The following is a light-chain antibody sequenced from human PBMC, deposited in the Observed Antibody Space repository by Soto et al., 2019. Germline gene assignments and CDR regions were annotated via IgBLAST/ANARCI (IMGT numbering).Light chain of an antibody. Sequence: EIVMTQSPATLSVSPGERATLSCRASRSVSSNLAWYQQKPGQAPRLLIYGASTRATGTPARFSGSGSGTEFTLTIRSLQSEGFAVYYCQQYNNWPQTFGQGTKVDIK. CDR1: RSVSSN. CDR3: QQYNNWPQT. J-gene: IGKJ1*01. V-gene: IGKV3-15*01. CDR2: GAS.